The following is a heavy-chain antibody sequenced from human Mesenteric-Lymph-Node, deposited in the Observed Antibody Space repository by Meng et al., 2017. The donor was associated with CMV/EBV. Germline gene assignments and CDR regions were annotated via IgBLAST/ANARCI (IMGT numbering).Heavy chain of an antibody. V-gene: IGHV3-30*19. CDR2: LSYDASDK. D-gene: IGHD6-13*01. J-gene: IGHJ6*02. Sequence: LSLTCAASGFSFSGYGMHWVRQAPGKGLEWVAVLSYDASDKYYADSVKGRFTISRDNSKNTLYLQMNSLRTEDTAVYYCARETGSSTWVYYFYGMDVWGQGTTVTVSS. CDR3: ARETGSSTWVYYFYGMDV. CDR1: GFSFSGYG.